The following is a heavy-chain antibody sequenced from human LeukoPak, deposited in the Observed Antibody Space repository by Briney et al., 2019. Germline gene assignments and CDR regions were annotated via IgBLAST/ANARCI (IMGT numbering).Heavy chain of an antibody. J-gene: IGHJ1*01. Sequence: PGGSLRLSCAASGFTFSGAWMHWVRQAPGKGLVWVSRINNDGTTTMYADSAKGRFTLSRDNAKNTLYLQMNSLRAEDTAVYYCARVSGPGMNEYFHLWGQGTLVTVSS. CDR3: ARVSGPGMNEYFHL. CDR2: INNDGTTT. D-gene: IGHD3-10*01. V-gene: IGHV3-74*03. CDR1: GFTFSGAW.